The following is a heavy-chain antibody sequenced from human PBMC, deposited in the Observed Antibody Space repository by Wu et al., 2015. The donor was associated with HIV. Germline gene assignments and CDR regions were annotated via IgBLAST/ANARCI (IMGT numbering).Heavy chain of an antibody. CDR3: ARGGERHDGDAFDI. D-gene: IGHD1-1*01. CDR2: INPSGGST. V-gene: IGHV1-46*03. J-gene: IGHJ3*02. CDR1: GDGFTSYA. Sequence: QAQLVQLGAEVKKPGSSVKVTCKASGDGFTSYAVSWVRQAPGQGLEWMGIINPSGGSTSYAQKFQGRVTMTRDTSTSTVYMELSSLRSEDTAVYYCARGGERHDGDAFDIWGQGTMVTVSS.